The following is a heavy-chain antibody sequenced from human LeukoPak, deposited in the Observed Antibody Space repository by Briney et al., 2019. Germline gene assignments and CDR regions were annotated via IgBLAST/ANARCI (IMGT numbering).Heavy chain of an antibody. J-gene: IGHJ4*02. CDR1: VYTFTNYG. CDR3: ARWGDEAY. D-gene: IGHD3-10*01. Sequence: ASVRVSSKGSVYTFTNYGVSWVRQAPGQGLEWMGWISAYNGNTNYAQKFKDRVALSTDSSTSTAYMELRSLTSDDTAVYYCARWGDEAYWGQGTLVIVSS. CDR2: ISAYNGNT. V-gene: IGHV1-18*01.